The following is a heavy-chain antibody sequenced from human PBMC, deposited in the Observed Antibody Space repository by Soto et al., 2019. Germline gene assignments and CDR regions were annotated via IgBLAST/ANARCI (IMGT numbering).Heavy chain of an antibody. V-gene: IGHV4-4*02. CDR3: ARDFCPVPTCYDL. J-gene: IGHJ4*02. CDR2: INLSGTT. D-gene: IGHD2-2*01. CDR1: GGSIISSNW. Sequence: SGTLYLTCAVSGGSIISSNWWTWIRQPPGKGLEWIGDINLSGTTNYNPSLKSRVTISVDTSKNQFSLNLTSVTAADTAVYYCARDFCPVPTCYDLWGQGVLVTVSS.